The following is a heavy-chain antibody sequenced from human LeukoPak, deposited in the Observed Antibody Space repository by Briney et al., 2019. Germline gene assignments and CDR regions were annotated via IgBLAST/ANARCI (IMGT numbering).Heavy chain of an antibody. J-gene: IGHJ4*02. CDR2: IIPIFGTA. CDR3: ARSSYYYDSSGYYFDY. Sequence: ASVKVSCKASGGTFSSYAISWVRQAPGQGLEWMGGIIPIFGTANYAQKFQGRVTITTDESTSTAYMELSSLRSEDTAVYYCARSSYYYDSSGYYFDYWGQGTLVTVSS. V-gene: IGHV1-69*05. D-gene: IGHD3-22*01. CDR1: GGTFSSYA.